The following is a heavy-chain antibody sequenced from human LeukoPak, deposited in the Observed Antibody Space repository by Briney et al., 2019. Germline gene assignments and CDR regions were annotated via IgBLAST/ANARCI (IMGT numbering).Heavy chain of an antibody. D-gene: IGHD5-12*01. CDR3: VRRGDGYNYDS. CDR2: ISPKSGGT. Sequence: GASVKVSCKASGYTFTDYVMHWVRQAPGQGLEWMGWISPKSGGTNYAQKFQGRVTMTRDTSISTAYMELSRLISDDTAVYYCVRRGDGYNYDSWGQGTLVTVSS. CDR1: GYTFTDYV. J-gene: IGHJ5*01. V-gene: IGHV1-2*02.